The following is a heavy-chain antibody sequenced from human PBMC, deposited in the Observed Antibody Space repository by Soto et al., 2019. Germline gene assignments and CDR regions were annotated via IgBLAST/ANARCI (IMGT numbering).Heavy chain of an antibody. V-gene: IGHV3-30*03. D-gene: IGHD3-22*01. Sequence: PGGSLRLSCVASGFSFSNYGMHWVRQAPGKGLEWVAFVSSDGNNKYYAESVKGRFTVSRDNSKNTLYLQMNSLRAEDTAVYYCARQIVELIPYFDHWGQGSLVTVSS. CDR1: GFSFSNYG. CDR3: ARQIVELIPYFDH. J-gene: IGHJ4*02. CDR2: VSSDGNNK.